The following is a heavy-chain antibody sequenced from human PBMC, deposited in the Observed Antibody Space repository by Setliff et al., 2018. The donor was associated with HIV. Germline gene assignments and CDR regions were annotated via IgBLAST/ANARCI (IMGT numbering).Heavy chain of an antibody. CDR1: GESLSDYS. J-gene: IGHJ2*01. D-gene: IGHD4-17*01. CDR3: ATSDRDSGPVDYFFDV. Sequence: SETLSLTCGVYGESLSDYSWNWIRQPPGKGLEWIGEINHSGSINYNPSLKSRVTISVDTSNNQFSLRLTSVTAADTAMYYCATSDRDSGPVDYFFDVWGRGTLVTVSS. V-gene: IGHV4-34*09. CDR2: INHSGSI.